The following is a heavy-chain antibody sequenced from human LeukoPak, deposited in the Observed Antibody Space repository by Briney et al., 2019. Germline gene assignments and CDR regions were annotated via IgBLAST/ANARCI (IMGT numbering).Heavy chain of an antibody. Sequence: ASLKVSCKAFGYTFTSNGISWVRQGPGEGLERMGWTSTYKGNTKYAQKLQGRVTMTTDTSTSTAYMELRRLRSAGTAVYYCARENCSSTSCTTDAFDISGQGTMVTVSS. D-gene: IGHD2-2*01. J-gene: IGHJ3*02. V-gene: IGHV1-18*01. CDR1: GYTFTSNG. CDR3: ARENCSSTSCTTDAFDI. CDR2: TSTYKGNT.